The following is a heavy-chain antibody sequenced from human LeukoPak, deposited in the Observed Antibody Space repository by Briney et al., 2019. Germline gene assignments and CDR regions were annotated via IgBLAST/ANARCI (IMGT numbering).Heavy chain of an antibody. Sequence: SETLSLTCTGSSVSISSSNYYWGWIRQPPGKGLEWIGSIYYSGITYYNPSLTSRVTISVDTSKNQFSLQLPSVTAADTAVYYCARGYCSGGSCYVHWFDLWGQGTLVTVSS. D-gene: IGHD2-15*01. CDR3: ARGYCSGGSCYVHWFDL. J-gene: IGHJ5*02. CDR1: SVSISSSNYY. V-gene: IGHV4-39*01. CDR2: IYYSGIT.